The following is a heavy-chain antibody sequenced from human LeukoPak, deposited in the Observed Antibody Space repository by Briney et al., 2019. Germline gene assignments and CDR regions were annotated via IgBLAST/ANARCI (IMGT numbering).Heavy chain of an antibody. CDR2: ISYDGSNK. J-gene: IGHJ4*02. D-gene: IGHD3-22*01. Sequence: GGSLRLSCAASGFTFSSYGMHWVRQAPGKGLEWVAVISYDGSNKYYADSVKGRFTISRDNSKNTLYLQMNSLRAEDTAVYYCARDMWSDSSGYYDYWGQGTLVTVSS. CDR3: ARDMWSDSSGYYDY. CDR1: GFTFSSYG. V-gene: IGHV3-30*03.